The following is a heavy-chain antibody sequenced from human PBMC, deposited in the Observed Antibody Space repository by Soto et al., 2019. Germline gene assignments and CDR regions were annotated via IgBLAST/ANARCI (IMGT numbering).Heavy chain of an antibody. V-gene: IGHV3-23*01. D-gene: IGHD3-22*01. CDR1: GLMFNNYA. Sequence: TGGSLRLSCAASGLMFNNYAMSWVRQAPGKGLEWVSTVSVSGGTTYYADSLKGRFTISRDNSKKTVYLQMNRLRADDTAIYYCAKGLYYYDSSGYRLFDYWGQGTLVTAPQ. CDR2: VSVSGGTT. CDR3: AKGLYYYDSSGYRLFDY. J-gene: IGHJ4*02.